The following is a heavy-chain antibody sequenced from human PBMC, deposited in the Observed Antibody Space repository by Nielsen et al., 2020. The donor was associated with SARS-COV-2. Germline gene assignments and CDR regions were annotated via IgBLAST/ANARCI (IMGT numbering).Heavy chain of an antibody. CDR3: ARVRITMIVVVDAFDI. J-gene: IGHJ3*02. D-gene: IGHD3-22*01. CDR1: GASIRSGISY. CDR2: IYYSGST. Sequence: SETLSLTCIVSGASIRSGISYWGWIRQPPGKGLEWIGYIYYSGSTYYNPSLKSRVTISVDTSKNQFSLKLSSVTAADTAVYYCARVRITMIVVVDAFDIWGQGTMVTVSS. V-gene: IGHV4-31*03.